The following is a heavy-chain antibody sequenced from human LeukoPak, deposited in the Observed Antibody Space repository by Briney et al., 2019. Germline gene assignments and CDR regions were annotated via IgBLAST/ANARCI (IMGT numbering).Heavy chain of an antibody. Sequence: ASVKVSCKASGYTFTSYDINWVRQATGQGLEWMGRMNPNSGNTGYAQKFQGRVTMTRNTSISTAYMELSSLRSEDTAVYYCARASHRSYRYIGYWGQGTLVTVSS. D-gene: IGHD3-16*02. V-gene: IGHV1-8*01. J-gene: IGHJ4*02. CDR3: ARASHRSYRYIGY. CDR1: GYTFTSYD. CDR2: MNPNSGNT.